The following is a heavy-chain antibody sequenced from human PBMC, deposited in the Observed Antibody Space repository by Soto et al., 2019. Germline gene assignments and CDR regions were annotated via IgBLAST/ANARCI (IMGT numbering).Heavy chain of an antibody. V-gene: IGHV1-3*01. CDR3: ARPDTRYSCGFGFDY. CDR1: GYTFTSYA. Sequence: ASVKVSCKASGYTFTSYAMHWVRQAPGQRLEWMGWINAGNGNTKYSQKFQGRVTITRDTSASTAYMELSSLRSEETAVYYCARPDTRYSCGFGFDYWGHGTLVTVSP. CDR2: INAGNGNT. J-gene: IGHJ4*01. D-gene: IGHD5-18*01.